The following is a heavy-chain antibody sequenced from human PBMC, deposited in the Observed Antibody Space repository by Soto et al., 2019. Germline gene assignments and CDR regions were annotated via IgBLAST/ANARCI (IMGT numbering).Heavy chain of an antibody. CDR3: ALFESDDDVWGSFRS. D-gene: IGHD3-16*01. V-gene: IGHV1-69*13. CDR2: IIPLFGKP. J-gene: IGHJ5*02. Sequence: PVKVSCKASGGIFSNYGFSWVRQAPGQGLEWMGGIIPLFGKPSYAQKFQGRLIISADASTNRAYLDLYSLTTEDAGIYYCALFESDDDVWGSFRSWGQGTPVTVSS. CDR1: GGIFSNYG.